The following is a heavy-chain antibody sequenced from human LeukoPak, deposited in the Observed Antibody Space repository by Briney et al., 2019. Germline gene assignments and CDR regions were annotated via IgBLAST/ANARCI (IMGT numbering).Heavy chain of an antibody. J-gene: IGHJ4*02. Sequence: GGSLRLSCAASGFTFSDYYMSWIRQAPGKGLEWVSYISSSGSTIYYADSVKGRFTISRDNAKNSLYLQMNSLRAEDTAVYYCAKDRKVLLWFGELPEGFDYWGQGTLVTVSS. CDR2: ISSSGSTI. CDR3: AKDRKVLLWFGELPEGFDY. D-gene: IGHD3-10*01. V-gene: IGHV3-11*01. CDR1: GFTFSDYY.